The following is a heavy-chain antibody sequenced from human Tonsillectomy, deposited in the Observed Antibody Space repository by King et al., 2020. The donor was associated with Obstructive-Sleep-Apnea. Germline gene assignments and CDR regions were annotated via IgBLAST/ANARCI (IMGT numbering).Heavy chain of an antibody. V-gene: IGHV1-58*02. Sequence: QLVQSGPEVKKPGTSVKVSCKASEFSLTTFPMQWVRQSRGQRPEWIGWIVVGSGDTNYEQKFQEKVTFTRDMSTSTVYMELSSLRSEDTAVYYCAGKSDYYYGMDVWGQGTTVIVS. CDR2: IVVGSGDT. CDR3: AGKSDYYYGMDV. J-gene: IGHJ6*02. CDR1: EFSLTTFP.